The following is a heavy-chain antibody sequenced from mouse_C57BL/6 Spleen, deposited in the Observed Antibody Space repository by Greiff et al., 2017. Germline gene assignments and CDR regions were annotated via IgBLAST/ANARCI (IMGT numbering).Heavy chain of an antibody. CDR1: GYTFTSYW. Sequence: QVQLQQPGAELVKPGASVKVSCKASGYTFTSYWMHWVKQRPGQGLEWIGRIHPSDSDTNYNQKFKGKATLTVDKSSSTAYMQLSRLTSEDSAAEYCAAQYYGSGPDWYFDVWGTGTTVTVSA. D-gene: IGHD1-1*01. V-gene: IGHV1-74*01. J-gene: IGHJ1*03. CDR2: IHPSDSDT. CDR3: AAQYYGSGPDWYFDV.